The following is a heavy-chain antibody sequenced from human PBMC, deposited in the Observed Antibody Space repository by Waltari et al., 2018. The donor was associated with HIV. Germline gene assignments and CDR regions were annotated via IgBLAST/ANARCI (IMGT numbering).Heavy chain of an antibody. J-gene: IGHJ6*02. V-gene: IGHV1-69*01. Sequence: SSVKVSCKASGGTFSSYAISWVRQAPGQGLEWMGGIIPIFGTANYAQKFQGRVTITADESTSTAYMELSSLRSEDTAVYYCARVDGTTGTTNYYYGMDVWGQGTTVTVSS. CDR2: IIPIFGTA. CDR3: ARVDGTTGTTNYYYGMDV. CDR1: GGTFSSYA. D-gene: IGHD1-1*01.